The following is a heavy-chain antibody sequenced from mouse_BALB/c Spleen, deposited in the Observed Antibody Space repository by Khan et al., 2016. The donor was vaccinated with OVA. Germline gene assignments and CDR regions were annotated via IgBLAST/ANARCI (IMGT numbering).Heavy chain of an antibody. J-gene: IGHJ3*01. CDR1: GFTFSTYG. D-gene: IGHD1-1*01. CDR2: ISSGGSYT. CDR3: RSLAYYYNSEYFAY. Sequence: EVQLVESGGDLVKPGGSLKLSCATSGFTFSTYGMSWVRQTPEKRLEWVAAISSGGSYTYYQGSVKGRFPITRDNANNTLYLQMSSLKSEDTAIYYGRSLAYYYNSEYFAYGGQGTLVTVSA. V-gene: IGHV5-6*01.